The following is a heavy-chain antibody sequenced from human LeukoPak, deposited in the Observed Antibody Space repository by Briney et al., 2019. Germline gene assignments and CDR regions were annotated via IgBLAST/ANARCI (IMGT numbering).Heavy chain of an antibody. CDR3: ARAWERGYDWFDP. CDR2: IYYSGST. CDR1: GGSFSGYY. J-gene: IGHJ5*02. Sequence: SETLSLTCAVYGGSFSGYYWSWIRQPPGKGLEWIGYIYYSGSTNYNPSLKSRVTISVDTSKNQFSLKLSSVTAADTAVYYCARAWERGYDWFDPWGQGTLVTVSS. V-gene: IGHV4-59*01. D-gene: IGHD5-12*01.